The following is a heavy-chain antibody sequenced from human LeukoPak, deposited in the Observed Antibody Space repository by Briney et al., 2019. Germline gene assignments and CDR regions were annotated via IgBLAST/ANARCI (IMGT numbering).Heavy chain of an antibody. CDR3: AREGVGYYCSSWPGDAFDI. D-gene: IGHD2-2*01. Sequence: PGGSLRLSCAASGFTFDYYDWSWVRQAPGKGLEWVSAINWNGGSTGYADSVKGRFTISRDNAKNSLYLQMNSLRAEDTALYYCAREGVGYYCSSWPGDAFDIWGQGTMVTVSS. CDR1: GFTFDYYD. CDR2: INWNGGST. J-gene: IGHJ3*02. V-gene: IGHV3-20*04.